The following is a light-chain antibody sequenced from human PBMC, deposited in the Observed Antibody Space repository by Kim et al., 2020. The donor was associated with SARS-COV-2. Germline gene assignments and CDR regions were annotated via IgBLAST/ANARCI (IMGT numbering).Light chain of an antibody. Sequence: VCPGQTANVTCSGDKLGKEYVWWYQHISGPSPILVMYQNNKRPSGIPERFAGSKSGNTVTLTISGTQPMDEADYYCQAWDINTFVVFGGGTQLTVL. CDR1: KLGKEY. CDR2: QNN. CDR3: QAWDINTFVV. V-gene: IGLV3-1*01. J-gene: IGLJ2*01.